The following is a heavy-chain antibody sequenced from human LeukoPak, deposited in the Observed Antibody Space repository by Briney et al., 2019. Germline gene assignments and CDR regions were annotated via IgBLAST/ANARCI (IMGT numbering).Heavy chain of an antibody. J-gene: IGHJ6*03. V-gene: IGHV4-34*01. CDR1: GGSFSGYY. CDR2: INHSGST. Sequence: SETLSLTCAVYGGSFSGYYWSWIRQPPGKGLEWVGEINHSGSTNYNPSLKSRVTISVDTSKNQFSLQLSSVTAADTAVYYCARDRLEWLLLRREVPDYMDVWGKGTTVTVSS. D-gene: IGHD3-3*01. CDR3: ARDRLEWLLLRREVPDYMDV.